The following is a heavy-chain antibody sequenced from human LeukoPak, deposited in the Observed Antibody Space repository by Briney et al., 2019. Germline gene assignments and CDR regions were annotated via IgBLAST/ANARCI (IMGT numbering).Heavy chain of an antibody. D-gene: IGHD4-23*01. CDR3: ASVVYGGCNVYYFNF. CDR1: GGSISNNNYF. J-gene: IGHJ4*02. V-gene: IGHV4-39*07. Sequence: SETLSLTCNVSGGSISNNNYFWAWIRQPPGKGLEWLGSIFYTGTAYYNPSLESPVTMSVDTSKNQFSLKVTSVMAADTAMYFCASVVYGGCNVYYFNFWGQGTLVTVSS. CDR2: IFYTGTA.